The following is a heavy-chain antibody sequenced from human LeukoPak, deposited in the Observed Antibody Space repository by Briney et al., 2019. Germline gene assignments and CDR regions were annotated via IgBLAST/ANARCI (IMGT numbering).Heavy chain of an antibody. V-gene: IGHV3-7*01. CDR2: IKEDGSVI. J-gene: IGHJ4*02. CDR1: GFGFSNYW. CDR3: AAGRWFGEFAGSAFED. Sequence: GGSRRLSCLGSGFGFSNYWMTWLRQAPGEGLEWVANIKEDGSVIYYADSVKGRFTISRDNAKNSVYLQMNSLRVEDTALYYCAAGRWFGEFAGSAFEDWGQGTLVTVSS. D-gene: IGHD3-10*01.